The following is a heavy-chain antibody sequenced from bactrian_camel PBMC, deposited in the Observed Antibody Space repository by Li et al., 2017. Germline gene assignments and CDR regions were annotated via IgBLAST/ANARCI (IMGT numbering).Heavy chain of an antibody. CDR2: IDTPGTT. J-gene: IGHJ4*01. CDR1: RFISLNYC. D-gene: IGHD5*01. V-gene: IGHV3S55*01. Sequence: QLVESGGGSVQAGRSLRLSCAASRFISLNYCIAWFRQAPGKEREGVAAIDTPGTTTYSSHVQGRFTISRDNAKNALYLEMNSLNPEDTAVYYCAAGGAGWPPRMSRATYQYWGQGTQVTVS. CDR3: AAGGAGWPPRMSRATYQY.